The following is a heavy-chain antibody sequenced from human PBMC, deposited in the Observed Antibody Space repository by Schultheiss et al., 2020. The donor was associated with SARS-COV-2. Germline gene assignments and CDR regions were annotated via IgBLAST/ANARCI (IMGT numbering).Heavy chain of an antibody. CDR3: VKGVHTLSWHVDY. CDR2: ISSSSSYI. Sequence: GGSLRLSCAASGFTVSSNYMSWVRQAPGKGLEWVSSISSSSSYIYYADSVKGRFTISRDNSKNTLYLQMSSLRAEDTAVYYCVKGVHTLSWHVDYWGQGTLVTVSS. V-gene: IGHV3-21*01. CDR1: GFTVSSNY. D-gene: IGHD6-13*01. J-gene: IGHJ4*02.